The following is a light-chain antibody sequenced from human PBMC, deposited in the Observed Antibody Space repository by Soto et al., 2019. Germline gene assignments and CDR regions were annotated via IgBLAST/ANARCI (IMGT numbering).Light chain of an antibody. CDR2: DVS. CDR3: SSYTSSSTPV. J-gene: IGLJ2*01. CDR1: SSDVGGYNY. V-gene: IGLV2-14*01. Sequence: QPASVSGSPGQSITISCTGTSSDVGGYNYVSWYQQHPGKAPKLMIYDVSNRPSGVSNRFSGSKSGNTASLTISGLQAEDEADYYCSSYTSSSTPVFGGGTKLTVL.